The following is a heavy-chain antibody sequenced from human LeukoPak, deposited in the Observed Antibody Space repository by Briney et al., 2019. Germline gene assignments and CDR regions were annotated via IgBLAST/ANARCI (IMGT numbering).Heavy chain of an antibody. J-gene: IGHJ4*02. Sequence: SETLSLTCTVSGGSISSYYWSWIRQPPGKGLEWIGYISYSGSANYNPSLKSRVTISLDTSKNQFSLKLSSVTAADTAVYYCARGGLKLLGPFDYWGQGTLVTVSS. D-gene: IGHD2-15*01. CDR1: GGSISSYY. CDR3: ARGGLKLLGPFDY. CDR2: ISYSGSA. V-gene: IGHV4-59*01.